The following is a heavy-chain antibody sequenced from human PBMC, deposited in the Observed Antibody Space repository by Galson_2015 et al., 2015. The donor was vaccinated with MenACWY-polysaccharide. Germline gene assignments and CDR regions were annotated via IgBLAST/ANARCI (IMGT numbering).Heavy chain of an antibody. V-gene: IGHV3-30*18. J-gene: IGHJ6*02. CDR3: AKVEGGYEPQCYYYYGMDV. D-gene: IGHD5-12*01. Sequence: SLRLSCAASGFTFSSYGMHWVRQAPGKGLEWVAVISYDGSNKYYADSVKGRFTISRDNSKNTLYLQMNSLRAEDTAVYYCAKVEGGYEPQCYYYYGMDVWGQGTTVTVSS. CDR2: ISYDGSNK. CDR1: GFTFSSYG.